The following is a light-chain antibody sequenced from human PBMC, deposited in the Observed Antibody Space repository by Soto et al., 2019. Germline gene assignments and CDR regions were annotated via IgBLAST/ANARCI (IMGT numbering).Light chain of an antibody. CDR3: QQSFSTPT. V-gene: IGKV1-39*01. CDR2: SAS. CDR1: QRINIY. Sequence: IQMTQSPSSLSTSVGDRVTITFRASQRINIYLNWYRQKPGKAPELLIYSASNLQSGVPSRFSGSGSGTDFTLTISSLQPEDFATYYCQQSFSTPTFGQGTRLEIK. J-gene: IGKJ5*01.